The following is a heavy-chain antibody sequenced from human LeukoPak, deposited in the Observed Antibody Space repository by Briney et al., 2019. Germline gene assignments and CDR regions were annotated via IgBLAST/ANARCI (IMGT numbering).Heavy chain of an antibody. CDR2: IKQDGSEK. Sequence: GGSLRLSCAASGFTFSTYLMSWVRQAPGKGLEWVANIKQDGSEKYYADSVEGRFTISRDNAKNSLYLQMNSLRAEDMALYYCAKDLSYDFWSGYYDYWGQGTLVTVSS. J-gene: IGHJ4*02. CDR3: AKDLSYDFWSGYYDY. CDR1: GFTFSTYL. D-gene: IGHD3-3*01. V-gene: IGHV3-7*03.